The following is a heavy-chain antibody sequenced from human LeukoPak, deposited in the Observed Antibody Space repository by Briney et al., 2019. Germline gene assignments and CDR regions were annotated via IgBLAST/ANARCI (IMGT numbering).Heavy chain of an antibody. Sequence: GGSLRLSCVASGFTFDDYAMHWVRQPPGKGLEWVSGISWNSGRIAYADSVRGRFTISRDNAKNSLYLQMNSLSAEDTALYYCARDIRLYYHGSGSPNYFEYWGQGTLVTVSS. CDR1: GFTFDDYA. V-gene: IGHV3-9*01. J-gene: IGHJ4*02. CDR3: ARDIRLYYHGSGSPNYFEY. D-gene: IGHD3-10*01. CDR2: ISWNSGRI.